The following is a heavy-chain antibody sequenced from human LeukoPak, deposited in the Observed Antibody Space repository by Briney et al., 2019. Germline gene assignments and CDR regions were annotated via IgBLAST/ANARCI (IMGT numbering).Heavy chain of an antibody. CDR3: AGAAPLYYYYMDV. J-gene: IGHJ6*03. Sequence: ASVMVSCKASGYTFTSYDINWVRQAPGQGLEWMGWITAYNGNTKYAQKFQDRVTMTTDTSTSTAYMELSSLRSEDTAVYYCAGAAPLYYYYMDVWGKGTTVTISS. D-gene: IGHD6-6*01. V-gene: IGHV1-18*01. CDR2: ITAYNGNT. CDR1: GYTFTSYD.